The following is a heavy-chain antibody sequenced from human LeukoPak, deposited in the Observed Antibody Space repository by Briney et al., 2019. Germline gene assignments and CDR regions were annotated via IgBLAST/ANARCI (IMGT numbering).Heavy chain of an antibody. J-gene: IGHJ6*03. Sequence: ASVKVSCKASGYTFTSYDINWVRQATGQGLEWMGWMNPNSGNTGYAQKFQGRVTITRNTSISTAYMELSSLRSEDTAVYYCARVNFGYSHGLYYYYYMDVWGKGTTVTVSS. CDR1: GYTFTSYD. CDR2: MNPNSGNT. D-gene: IGHD5-18*01. V-gene: IGHV1-8*03. CDR3: ARVNFGYSHGLYYYYYMDV.